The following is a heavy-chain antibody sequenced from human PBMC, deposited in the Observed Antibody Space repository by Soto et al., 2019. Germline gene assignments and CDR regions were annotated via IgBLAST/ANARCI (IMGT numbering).Heavy chain of an antibody. Sequence: PSETLSLTCTVSGGSISSSSYYWGWIRQPPGKGLEWIGSIYYSGSTYYNPSLKSRVTISVDTSKNQFSLKLSSVTAADTAVYYCARHRIVGAYYFDYWGQGTLVTVSS. CDR1: GGSISSSSYY. CDR2: IYYSGST. J-gene: IGHJ4*02. V-gene: IGHV4-39*01. D-gene: IGHD1-26*01. CDR3: ARHRIVGAYYFDY.